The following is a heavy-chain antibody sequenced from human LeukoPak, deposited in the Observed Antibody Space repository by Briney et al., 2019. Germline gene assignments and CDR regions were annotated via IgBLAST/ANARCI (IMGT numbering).Heavy chain of an antibody. CDR1: GFTFSSYA. V-gene: IGHV3-23*01. D-gene: IGHD3-3*01. Sequence: GGSLRLSCAASGFTFSSYAMSWVRQAPGKGLEWVSAISGSGGSTYYADSVKGRFTISRDNSKNTLYLRMNSLRAEDTAVYYCAKDYEFWGGYYFDYWGQGTLVTGSS. CDR2: ISGSGGST. J-gene: IGHJ4*02. CDR3: AKDYEFWGGYYFDY.